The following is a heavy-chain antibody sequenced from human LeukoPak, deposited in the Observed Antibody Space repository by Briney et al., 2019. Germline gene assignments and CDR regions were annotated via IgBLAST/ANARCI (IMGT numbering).Heavy chain of an antibody. CDR1: GFTFSSCS. J-gene: IGHJ4*02. D-gene: IGHD5-12*01. CDR2: ISSSSSYI. V-gene: IGHV3-21*01. Sequence: GGSLRLSCAASGFTFSSCSMNWVRQAPGKGLEWVSSISSSSSYIYYADSVKGRFTISRDNAKNPLYLQMNSLRAEDTAVYYCARVLGYSGYDLVDYWGQGTLVTVSS. CDR3: ARVLGYSGYDLVDY.